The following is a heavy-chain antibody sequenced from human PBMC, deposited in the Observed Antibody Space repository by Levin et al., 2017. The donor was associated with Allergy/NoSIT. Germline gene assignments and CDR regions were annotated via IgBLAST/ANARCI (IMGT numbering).Heavy chain of an antibody. CDR3: ARGPSNTYYYGSVYDY. V-gene: IGHV4-34*01. Sequence: SETLSLTCAVYGGSFSGYYWSWIRQPPGKGLEWIGEINHSGSTNYNPSLKSRVTISVDTSKNQFSLKLSSVTAADTAVYYCARGPSNTYYYGSVYDYWGQGTLVTVSS. CDR2: INHSGST. D-gene: IGHD3-10*01. CDR1: GGSFSGYY. J-gene: IGHJ4*02.